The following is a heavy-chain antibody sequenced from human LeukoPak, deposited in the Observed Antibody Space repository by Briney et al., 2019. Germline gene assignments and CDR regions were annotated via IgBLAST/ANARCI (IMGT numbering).Heavy chain of an antibody. CDR3: ARDRGYSYGIDY. CDR1: GGSISSYY. D-gene: IGHD5-18*01. Sequence: SETLSLTCTVSGGSISSYYWSWIRQPPGKGLEWIGYIYYSGSTNYNPSLKSRVTISVDTSKNQFSLKLSSVTAADTAVYYCARDRGYSYGIDYWGQGTLATVSS. CDR2: IYYSGST. J-gene: IGHJ4*02. V-gene: IGHV4-59*01.